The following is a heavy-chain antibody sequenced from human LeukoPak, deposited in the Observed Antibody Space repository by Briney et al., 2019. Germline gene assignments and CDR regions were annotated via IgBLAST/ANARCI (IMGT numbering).Heavy chain of an antibody. D-gene: IGHD3-22*01. CDR1: GGSISSYY. CDR2: INYSGST. J-gene: IGHJ3*02. V-gene: IGHV4-59*01. Sequence: SETLSLTCTVSGGSISSYYWSWIRQPPGKGLEWIGYINYSGSTNYNPSLKSRVTISVDTSKNQFSLKLSSVTAADTAVYYCASIFPEYYYDSSGDVFDIWGQGTMVTVSS. CDR3: ASIFPEYYYDSSGDVFDI.